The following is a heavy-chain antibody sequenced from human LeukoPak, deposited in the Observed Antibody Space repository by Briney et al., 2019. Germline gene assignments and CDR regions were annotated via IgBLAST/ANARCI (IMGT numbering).Heavy chain of an antibody. CDR3: ARGGEQWLLFDY. Sequence: PGGSLRLSCAASGFTFSSYAMPWVRQAPGKGLEWVAVISYDGSNKYYADSVKGRFTISRDNSKNTLYLQMNSLRAEDTAVYYCARGGEQWLLFDYWGQGTLVTVSS. J-gene: IGHJ4*02. V-gene: IGHV3-30-3*01. CDR2: ISYDGSNK. CDR1: GFTFSSYA. D-gene: IGHD6-19*01.